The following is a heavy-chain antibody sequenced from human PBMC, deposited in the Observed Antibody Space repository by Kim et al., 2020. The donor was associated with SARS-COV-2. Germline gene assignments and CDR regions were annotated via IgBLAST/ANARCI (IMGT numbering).Heavy chain of an antibody. CDR1: GYTFFAYY. D-gene: IGHD2-8*02. CDR2: IYPNDGGT. V-gene: IGHV1-2*06. Sequence: ASVKVSCKASGYTFFAYYIHWVRQAPGQGPEWMGRIYPNDGGTNYPQRFQGKITMTRYTSTSIVYMELSSLRSDYTSMYFCARDLIRTAHWELDYWGQGTLVTFSS. J-gene: IGHJ4*02. CDR3: ARDLIRTAHWELDY.